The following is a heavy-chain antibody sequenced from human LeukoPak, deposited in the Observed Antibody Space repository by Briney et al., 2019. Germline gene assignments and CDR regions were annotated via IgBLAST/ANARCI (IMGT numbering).Heavy chain of an antibody. CDR1: GGSFSGYY. Sequence: SETLSLTCAVYGGSFSGYYWSWVRQPPGKGLEWIGEINHSGSTNYNTSLKSRVTISVDTSKNQFSLKLSSVTAADTAVYYCARDRVPPYCSSTSCYVYYYGMDAWGQGTTVTVSS. J-gene: IGHJ6*02. CDR3: ARDRVPPYCSSTSCYVYYYGMDA. D-gene: IGHD2-2*01. CDR2: INHSGST. V-gene: IGHV4-34*01.